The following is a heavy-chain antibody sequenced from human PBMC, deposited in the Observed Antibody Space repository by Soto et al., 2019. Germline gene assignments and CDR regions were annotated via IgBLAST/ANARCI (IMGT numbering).Heavy chain of an antibody. CDR3: ARARSMMVLDRLDP. CDR1: GFTFSDYD. Sequence: GGSLRLSCAASGFTFSDYDMNWVRQAPGKGLEWISYISSSSSTIYYADSVKGRFTISRDNSKNTLYLQMNSLTAEDTAVFYCARARSMMVLDRLDPWGQGTLVTVSS. CDR2: ISSSSSTI. J-gene: IGHJ5*02. D-gene: IGHD2-15*01. V-gene: IGHV3-48*03.